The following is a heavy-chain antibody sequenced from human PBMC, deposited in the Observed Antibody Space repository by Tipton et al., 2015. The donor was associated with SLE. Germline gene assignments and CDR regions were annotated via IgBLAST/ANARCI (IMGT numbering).Heavy chain of an antibody. Sequence: TLSLTCTVSGASINSNFWSWIRQSPGKELEWIGYIYSGGSTKYNPYFESRDTTSIDTSKNQFSLKVTSVTAADTAVYFCARDLEGDYSYYYGMDVWGQGTTVTVSS. CDR3: ARDLEGDYSYYYGMDV. D-gene: IGHD3-3*01. CDR1: GASINSNF. CDR2: IYSGGST. J-gene: IGHJ6*02. V-gene: IGHV4-4*08.